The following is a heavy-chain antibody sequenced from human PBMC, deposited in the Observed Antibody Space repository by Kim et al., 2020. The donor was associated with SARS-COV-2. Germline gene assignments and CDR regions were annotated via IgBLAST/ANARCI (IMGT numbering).Heavy chain of an antibody. CDR3: ARDDQSTMVRGVHFDY. J-gene: IGHJ4*02. Sequence: GRFTISRDNSKNTRYLQMNSLRTEDTAVYYCARDDQSTMVRGVHFDYWGQGTLVTVPS. D-gene: IGHD3-10*01. V-gene: IGHV3-30*01.